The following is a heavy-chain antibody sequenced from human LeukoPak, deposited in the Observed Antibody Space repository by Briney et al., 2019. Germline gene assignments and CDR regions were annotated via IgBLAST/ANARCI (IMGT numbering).Heavy chain of an antibody. D-gene: IGHD3-3*01. V-gene: IGHV3-9*03. CDR2: ISWNSGSI. CDR3: AKDTGRSFYYYYMDV. CDR1: GFTFDDYA. Sequence: GRSLRLSCAASGFTFDDYAMHWVRQAPGKGLEWVSGISWNSGSIGYADSVKGRFTISRDNAKNSLYLQMNSLRAEDMALYYCAKDTGRSFYYYYMDVWGKGTTVTVSS. J-gene: IGHJ6*03.